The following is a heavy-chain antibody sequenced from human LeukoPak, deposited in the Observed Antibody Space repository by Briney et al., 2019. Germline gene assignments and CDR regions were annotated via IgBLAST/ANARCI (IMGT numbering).Heavy chain of an antibody. D-gene: IGHD4-17*01. CDR1: GGTFSSYA. V-gene: IGHV1-69*06. J-gene: IGHJ4*02. Sequence: VASVKVSCKASGGTFSSYAISWVRQAPGQGLEWMGGIIPIFGTANYAQKFQGRVTITADKSTSTAYMELSSLRSEDTAVYYCASGLGVGPSTVTSFNYFDYWGQGTLVTVSS. CDR2: IIPIFGTA. CDR3: ASGLGVGPSTVTSFNYFDY.